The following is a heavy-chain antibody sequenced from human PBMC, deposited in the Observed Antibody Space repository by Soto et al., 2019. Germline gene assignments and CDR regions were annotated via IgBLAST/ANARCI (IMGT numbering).Heavy chain of an antibody. V-gene: IGHV1-69*13. D-gene: IGHD2-8*01. J-gene: IGHJ3*02. Sequence: SATAFSPASGHTFSSCSISSVQQAPGQGLEWMGGIIPIFGTANYAQKFQGRVTITADESTSTAYMELSSLRSEDTAVYYCARVKWRTDAFDIWGQGTMVTVSS. CDR2: IIPIFGTA. CDR3: ARVKWRTDAFDI. CDR1: GHTFSSCS.